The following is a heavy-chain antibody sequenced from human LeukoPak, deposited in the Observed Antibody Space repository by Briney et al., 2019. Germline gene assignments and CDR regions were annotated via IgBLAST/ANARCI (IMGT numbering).Heavy chain of an antibody. V-gene: IGHV3-23*01. D-gene: IGHD3-22*01. J-gene: IGHJ4*02. CDR1: GFTFSPYA. Sequence: GGSLRLSCAASGFTFSPYAMNWVRQAPGKGLEWVSSISGGGGIIYYAESVKGRFTISRDDSKNTLYLQMNSLRAEDTAVYYCARLRRNSDRSDFFYYYDHWGQGTLVTVSS. CDR2: ISGGGGII. CDR3: ARLRRNSDRSDFFYYYDH.